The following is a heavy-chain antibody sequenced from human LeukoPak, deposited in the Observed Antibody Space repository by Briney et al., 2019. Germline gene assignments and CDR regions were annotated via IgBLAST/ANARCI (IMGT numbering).Heavy chain of an antibody. CDR1: GFTLSDYA. V-gene: IGHV3-30-3*01. CDR2: FSYPRSYQ. D-gene: IGHD3-22*01. CDR3: AREYSDNSGYYYGFDT. J-gene: IGHJ4*02. Sequence: GQSLRPSSDASGFTLSDYAMHWVSPAPSGWLEWVAFFSYPRSYQYYIDSVKGRFTSSRDDSKNTVYLQMNSLRAEDTALYYCAREYSDNSGYYYGFDTWGPGTLITVAS.